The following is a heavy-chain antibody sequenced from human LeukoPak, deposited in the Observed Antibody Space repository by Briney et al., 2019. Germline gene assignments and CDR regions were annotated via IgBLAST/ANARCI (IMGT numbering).Heavy chain of an antibody. J-gene: IGHJ3*01. D-gene: IGHD2-15*01. CDR3: VKEGGSPGGFDV. Sequence: GGSLRLSCAASGFTFSSFPMIWVRQAPGKGLEWVSSISSRSSYIFYADSLQGRFTISRDNTKNSLYLQMNSLTVEDTAVYYCVKEGGSPGGFDVWGQGTMVTVSS. CDR1: GFTFSSFP. V-gene: IGHV3-21*01. CDR2: ISSRSSYI.